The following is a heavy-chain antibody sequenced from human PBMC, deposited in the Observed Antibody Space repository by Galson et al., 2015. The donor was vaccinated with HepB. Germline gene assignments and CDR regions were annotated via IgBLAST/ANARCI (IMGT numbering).Heavy chain of an antibody. CDR3: ARAPNFKSGWPNYYSYYYGMDV. D-gene: IGHD6-19*01. CDR2: TYFMSKWHN. J-gene: IGHJ6*02. Sequence: CAISGDSVSSNSASWNWVRQSPSRGLEWLGRTYFMSKWHNDYAVSVKTRITIIEDTSKNQLSLQLSSVTPDDTAVYYCARAPNFKSGWPNYYSYYYGMDVWGQGTTVTVSS. V-gene: IGHV6-1*01. CDR1: GDSVSSNSAS.